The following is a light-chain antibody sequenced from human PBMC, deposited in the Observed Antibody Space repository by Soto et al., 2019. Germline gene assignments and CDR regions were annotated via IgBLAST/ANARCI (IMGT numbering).Light chain of an antibody. CDR3: QQRSNWPLIT. Sequence: EIVLTQSPAILSLSPGERATLYCRASQSVDSFLAWFQQKPAQGPRLXIYDASSRANGIPARFRVSGSGTDLTLTISSLEPEDFAIYVCQQRSNWPLITFGQGTRLEIK. J-gene: IGKJ5*01. V-gene: IGKV3-11*01. CDR1: QSVDSF. CDR2: DAS.